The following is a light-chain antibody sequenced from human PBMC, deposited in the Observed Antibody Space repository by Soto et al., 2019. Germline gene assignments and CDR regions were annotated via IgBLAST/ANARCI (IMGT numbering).Light chain of an antibody. CDR2: ENN. V-gene: IGLV1-51*02. CDR3: GTWDSSLSAGV. J-gene: IGLJ3*02. CDR1: SSNIGNNY. Sequence: QSVLTQPPSVSAAPGQKVTISYSGSSSNIGNNYVSWYQQFPGTAPKLLIYENNKRPSGIPDRFSGSKSGTSATLGITGLQTGDEADYYCGTWDSSLSAGVFGGGTKLTVL.